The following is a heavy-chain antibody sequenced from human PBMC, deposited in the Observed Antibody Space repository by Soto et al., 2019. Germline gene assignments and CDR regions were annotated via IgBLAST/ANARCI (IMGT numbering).Heavy chain of an antibody. CDR2: INHSGST. CDR3: ASVNWGPFDY. J-gene: IGHJ4*02. D-gene: IGHD7-27*01. V-gene: IGHV4-34*01. Sequence: SETLSLTCAAYGGSFSGYYWSWIRQPPGKGLEWIGEINHSGSTNYNPSLKSRVTISVDTSKNQFSLKLSSVTAADTAVYYCASVNWGPFDYWGQGTLVTVSS. CDR1: GGSFSGYY.